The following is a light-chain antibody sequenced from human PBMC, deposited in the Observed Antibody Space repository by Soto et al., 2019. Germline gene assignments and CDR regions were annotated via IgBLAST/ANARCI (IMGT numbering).Light chain of an antibody. CDR2: DVT. J-gene: IGLJ7*01. CDR3: CSYAGSSTFRAV. CDR1: NSDVGTYNY. V-gene: IGLV2-11*01. Sequence: QSLVTQPPSVSGSPGQSFTIACTGTNSDVGTYNYLCCYQPDAGNAPKLINYDVTNPPAGAPERFSGSKSGNEASLITSGLQAADEADYYCCCCSYAGSSTFRAVFGGGTQLTVL.